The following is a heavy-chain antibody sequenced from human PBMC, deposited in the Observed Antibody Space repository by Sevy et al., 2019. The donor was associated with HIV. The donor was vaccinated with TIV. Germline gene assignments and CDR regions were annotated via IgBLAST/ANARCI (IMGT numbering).Heavy chain of an antibody. V-gene: IGHV3-48*02. D-gene: IGHD3-16*02. CDR1: GLTFSSDS. CDR3: ARDVGTPFVRSFDS. CDR2: ISSSSRTI. J-gene: IGHJ4*02. Sequence: GGSLRLSCVVSGLTFSSDSMNWVRQAPGKGLEWLAYISSSSRTIYYADSVEGRFTISRDNDKKSVFLQMNNLRDEDSATYYWARDVGTPFVRSFDSWGQGTLVTVSS.